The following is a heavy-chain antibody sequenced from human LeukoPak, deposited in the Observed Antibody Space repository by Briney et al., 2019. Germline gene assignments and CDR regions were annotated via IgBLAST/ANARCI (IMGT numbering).Heavy chain of an antibody. V-gene: IGHV4-34*01. Sequence: SETLSLTCAVYGGSFSGYYWSWIRQPPGKGLEWIGEINHSGSTNYNPSLKSRVTISVDTSKNQFSLKLSSVTAADTAVYYCARDLYYYGSGARTPKFDPWGQGTLVTVSS. J-gene: IGHJ5*02. CDR1: GGSFSGYY. D-gene: IGHD3-10*01. CDR3: ARDLYYYGSGARTPKFDP. CDR2: INHSGST.